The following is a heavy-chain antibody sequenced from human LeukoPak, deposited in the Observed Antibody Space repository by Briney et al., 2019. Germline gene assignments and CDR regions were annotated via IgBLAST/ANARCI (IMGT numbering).Heavy chain of an antibody. CDR1: GYTFTGYY. D-gene: IGHD3-10*01. J-gene: IGHJ3*02. CDR3: ARDQEVRGFAFDI. CDR2: INPNSGGT. Sequence: GASVKVSCKASGYTFTGYYMHWVRQAPGQGLEWMGWINPNSGGTNYAQKFQGWVTMTRDTSISTAYMELSRLRSDDTAVYYCARDQEVRGFAFDIWGQGTMVTVSS. V-gene: IGHV1-2*04.